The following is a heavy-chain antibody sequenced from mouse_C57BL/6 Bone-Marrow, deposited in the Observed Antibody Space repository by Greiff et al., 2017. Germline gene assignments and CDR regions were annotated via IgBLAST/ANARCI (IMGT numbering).Heavy chain of an antibody. V-gene: IGHV1-64*01. CDR2: IHPNSGST. D-gene: IGHD1-1*01. J-gene: IGHJ2*01. CDR3: ANYYGSSYVGFAY. CDR1: GYTFTSYW. Sequence: QVQLQQPGAELVKPGASVKLSCKASGYTFTSYWMHWVKQRPGQGLEWIGMIHPNSGSTNYNEKFKSKATLTADKSSSTAYMQLSSLTSEDSAVYYCANYYGSSYVGFAYWGQGTTLTVSS.